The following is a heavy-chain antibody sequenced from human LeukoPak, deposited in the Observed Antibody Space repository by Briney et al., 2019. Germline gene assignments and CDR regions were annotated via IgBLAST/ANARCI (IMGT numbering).Heavy chain of an antibody. J-gene: IGHJ6*03. CDR3: AKDGGLSFFSYMDV. D-gene: IGHD3-16*01. Sequence: PGGSLRLSCAASGFTFSSYAMTWVRQAPGKGLEWVSALSGSGDRTKYADSVKGRFIISRYNSKNTLYLQLNSLRAEDTALYYCAKDGGLSFFSYMDVWGKGTTVTVSS. V-gene: IGHV3-23*01. CDR2: LSGSGDRT. CDR1: GFTFSSYA.